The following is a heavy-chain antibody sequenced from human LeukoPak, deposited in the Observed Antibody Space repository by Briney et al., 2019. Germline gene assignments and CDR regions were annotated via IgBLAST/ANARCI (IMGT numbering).Heavy chain of an antibody. CDR1: GFTFSSYS. Sequence: GGSLRLSCAASGFTFSSYSMNWVRQAPGKGLEWVSSISSSSSYIYYADSVKGRFTISRDNAKNSLYLQMKSLRAEDTAVYYCASFMTAVSISDYWGQGTLVTVSS. D-gene: IGHD4-17*01. V-gene: IGHV3-21*01. J-gene: IGHJ4*02. CDR3: ASFMTAVSISDY. CDR2: ISSSSSYI.